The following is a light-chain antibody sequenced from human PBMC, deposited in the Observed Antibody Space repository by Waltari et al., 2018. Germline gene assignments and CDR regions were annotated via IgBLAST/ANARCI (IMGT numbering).Light chain of an antibody. CDR1: QDINGS. CDR3: QHYSSSPPFT. CDR2: RAS. Sequence: DVQLTQLPSSLSASVGERVTITCRATQDINGSLAWFQQKSGKAPELLVSRASRLHNGVPSRFSGSASGTDYTLTISGLQLEDFATYYCQHYSSSPPFTFGPGTKLDI. V-gene: IGKV1-NL1*01. J-gene: IGKJ2*01.